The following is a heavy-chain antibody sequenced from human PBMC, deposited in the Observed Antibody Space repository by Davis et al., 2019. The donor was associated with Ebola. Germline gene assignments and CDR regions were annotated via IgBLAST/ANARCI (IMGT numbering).Heavy chain of an antibody. CDR1: GYTFTSYY. V-gene: IGHV1-8*02. CDR3: ATGGGLRYFDWLDY. D-gene: IGHD3-9*01. Sequence: AASVKVSCKASGYTFTSYYMHWVRQATGQGLEWMGWMNPNSGNTGYAQKFQGRVTMTRNTSISTAYMELSSLRSEDTAVYYCATGGGLRYFDWLDYWGQGTLVTVSS. J-gene: IGHJ4*02. CDR2: MNPNSGNT.